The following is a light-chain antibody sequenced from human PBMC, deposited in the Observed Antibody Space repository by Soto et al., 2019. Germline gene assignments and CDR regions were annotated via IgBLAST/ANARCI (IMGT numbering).Light chain of an antibody. J-gene: IGKJ5*01. CDR1: QSISSY. V-gene: IGKV1-39*01. Sequence: DIQMTKNPYSLSASVGDRVTITCRASQSISSYLNWYQQKPGKAPKLLIYAASSLQSGVPSRFSGSGSGTDFTLTISSLQPEDFATYYCQQSYSTPYPFGQGTRLESK. CDR3: QQSYSTPYP. CDR2: AAS.